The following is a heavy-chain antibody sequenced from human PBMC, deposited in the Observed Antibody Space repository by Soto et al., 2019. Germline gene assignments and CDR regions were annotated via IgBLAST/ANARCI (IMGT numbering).Heavy chain of an antibody. CDR2: ISSSGSTI. J-gene: IGHJ6*02. D-gene: IGHD3-3*01. Sequence: GSLRLSCAASGFTFSSYEMNWVRQAPGKGLEWVSYISSSGSTIYYADSVKGRFTISRDNAKNSLYLQMNSLRAEDTAVYYCARDPTIFDYYYYGMDVWGQGTTVTVSS. V-gene: IGHV3-48*03. CDR3: ARDPTIFDYYYYGMDV. CDR1: GFTFSSYE.